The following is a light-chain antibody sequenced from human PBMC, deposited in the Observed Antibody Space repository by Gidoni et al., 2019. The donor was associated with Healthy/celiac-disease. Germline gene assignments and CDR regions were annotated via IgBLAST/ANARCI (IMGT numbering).Light chain of an antibody. CDR1: SLRSYY. V-gene: IGLV3-19*01. Sequence: SSELTQDHAVSVALGPTVRITCQGDSLRSYYASWYQQKPGQAPVLVIYGKNNRPSGIPDRFSGSSSGNTASLTITGAQAEDEADYYCNSRDSSGNHLVFGGGTKLTVL. CDR2: GKN. CDR3: NSRDSSGNHLV. J-gene: IGLJ2*01.